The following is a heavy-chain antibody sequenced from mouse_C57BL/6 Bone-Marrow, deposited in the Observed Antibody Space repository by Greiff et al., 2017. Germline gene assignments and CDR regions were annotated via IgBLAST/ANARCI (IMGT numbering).Heavy chain of an antibody. CDR2: INPDNGGT. J-gene: IGHJ4*01. CDR3: ANDLLCLRLDYYAMDY. CDR1: GYTFTDYN. D-gene: IGHD2-2*01. Sequence: EVQLQQSGPELVKPGASVKMSCKASGYTFTDYNMHWVKQSHGKSLEWIGYINPDNGGTSDNQQFKGKATLTVNTSSSTAYMELRSLTAEDSEVYDCANDLLCLRLDYYAMDYWGQGTAVTVSS. V-gene: IGHV1-22*01.